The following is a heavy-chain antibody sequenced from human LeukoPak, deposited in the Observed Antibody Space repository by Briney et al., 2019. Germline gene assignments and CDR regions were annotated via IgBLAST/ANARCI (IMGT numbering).Heavy chain of an antibody. V-gene: IGHV3-48*03. D-gene: IGHD2-21*01. Sequence: PGGSLRLSCAASGFTFSSYEMNWVRQAPGKWLEWLSYIDTSGNNIYYARSVRGRFTVPGDNAKNSLYLQMNSLRAEDTGIYYCARETVDCGGDCYDYWGQGALVTVSS. J-gene: IGHJ4*02. CDR3: ARETVDCGGDCYDY. CDR1: GFTFSSYE. CDR2: IDTSGNNI.